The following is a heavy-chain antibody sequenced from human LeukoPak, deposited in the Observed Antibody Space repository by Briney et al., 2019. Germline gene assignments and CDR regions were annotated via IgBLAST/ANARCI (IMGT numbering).Heavy chain of an antibody. D-gene: IGHD6-19*01. CDR3: AKDLRVQAGTNPLYFDY. CDR1: GFTFSSYA. Sequence: PGGSLRLSCAASGFTFSSYAMSWVRQAPGKGLEWVSAISGSGGSTYYADSVKGRFTISRDNSKNTLYLQMNSLRAGDTAVYYCAKDLRVQAGTNPLYFDYWGQGTLVTVSS. CDR2: ISGSGGST. J-gene: IGHJ4*02. V-gene: IGHV3-23*01.